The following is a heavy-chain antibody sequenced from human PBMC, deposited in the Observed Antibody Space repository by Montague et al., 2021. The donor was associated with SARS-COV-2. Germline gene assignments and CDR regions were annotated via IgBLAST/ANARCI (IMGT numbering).Heavy chain of an antibody. V-gene: IGHV4-39*01. J-gene: IGHJ6*02. Sequence: SETLSLTCTVSGGSISSSSYYWGWIRQSPGKGLEWIGSIYYSGSTYYNPSLKSRVTISVDTSKKQFSLKVTPVTAADTAVYYCARQAQLFHRATDYYGMDVWGQGTTVTVSS. CDR2: IYYSGST. D-gene: IGHD1-1*01. CDR1: GGSISSSSYY. CDR3: ARQAQLFHRATDYYGMDV.